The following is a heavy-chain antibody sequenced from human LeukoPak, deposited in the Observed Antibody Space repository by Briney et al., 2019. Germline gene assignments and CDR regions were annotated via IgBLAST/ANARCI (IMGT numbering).Heavy chain of an antibody. CDR1: GGSISSYY. Sequence: SSETLSLTCTVSGGSISSYYWSWIRQPPGKGLEWIGYIYYSGSTNYNPSLKSRVTISVDTSKNQFSLKLSSVTAADTAVYYCARASSGRYGVDYWGQGTLVTVSS. V-gene: IGHV4-59*01. CDR3: ARASSGRYGVDY. D-gene: IGHD6-19*01. J-gene: IGHJ4*02. CDR2: IYYSGST.